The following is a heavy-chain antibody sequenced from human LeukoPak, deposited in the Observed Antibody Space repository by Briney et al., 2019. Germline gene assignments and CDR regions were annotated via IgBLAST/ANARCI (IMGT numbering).Heavy chain of an antibody. Sequence: ASVKVSCKTYENTFMWYGVSWLRQAPGQGLEWMGWISAYNGNTNYAQKLQGRVTMTTDTSTSTAYMELRSLRSDDTAVYYCARRYYYDSSGYYLSYYFDYWGQGTLVTVSS. V-gene: IGHV1-18*01. CDR2: ISAYNGNT. CDR1: ENTFMWYG. D-gene: IGHD3-22*01. CDR3: ARRYYYDSSGYYLSYYFDY. J-gene: IGHJ4*02.